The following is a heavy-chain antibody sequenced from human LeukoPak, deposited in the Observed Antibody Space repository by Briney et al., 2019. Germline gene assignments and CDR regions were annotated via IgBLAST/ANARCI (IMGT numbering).Heavy chain of an antibody. Sequence: SDTLSLTCTVCGCSISSYYWSWIRQPAGRGLEGIGRSYSSGSTNYNPSLKSQVTMSVDTCKNQFSLKLSSVTAVDTAVYYCARLPGCSGGNCYSGFWGQGTLVTVSS. V-gene: IGHV4-4*07. CDR2: SYSSGST. J-gene: IGHJ4*02. D-gene: IGHD2-15*01. CDR3: ARLPGCSGGNCYSGF. CDR1: GCSISSYY.